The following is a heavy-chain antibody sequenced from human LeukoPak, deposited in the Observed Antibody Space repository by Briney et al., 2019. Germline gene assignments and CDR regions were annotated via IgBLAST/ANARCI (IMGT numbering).Heavy chain of an antibody. CDR1: GFTVSNNY. CDR2: IYSGGST. D-gene: IGHD4-23*01. V-gene: IGHV3-53*01. CDR3: AREAPGGNYFDY. J-gene: IGHJ4*02. Sequence: GSLILSCAASGFTVSNNYMTWVRQAPGKGLEWVSVIYSGGSTYYADSVKGRFTISRDNSKNTLYLQMNSLRAEDTAVYYCAREAPGGNYFDYWGQGTLVTVSS.